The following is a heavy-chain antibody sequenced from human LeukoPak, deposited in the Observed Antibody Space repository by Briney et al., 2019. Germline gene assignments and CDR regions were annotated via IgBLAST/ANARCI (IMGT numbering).Heavy chain of an antibody. Sequence: ASVKVPCKAFGYTFTGYYVHWVRQAPGQGLEWMGWINPNTGGTNCAQKFQGRVSMTRDTSISTAYMELSRLTSDDTAVYYCARTIGVPAAGRTGSYINWLDPWGQGTLVTVSS. CDR1: GYTFTGYY. V-gene: IGHV1-2*02. J-gene: IGHJ5*02. CDR2: INPNTGGT. CDR3: ARTIGVPAAGRTGSYINWLDP. D-gene: IGHD3-10*01.